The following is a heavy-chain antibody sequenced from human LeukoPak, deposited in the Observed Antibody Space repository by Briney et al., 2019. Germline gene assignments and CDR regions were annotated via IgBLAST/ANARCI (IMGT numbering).Heavy chain of an antibody. D-gene: IGHD3-10*01. CDR1: GYTFTGYY. J-gene: IGHJ4*02. CDR2: INPNSGGT. Sequence: ASVKVSCKSSGYTFTGYYMHWVRQAPGQGLEWMGWINPNSGGTNYAQKFQGGVTMTRDTSISTAYMELGRLRSDDTAVYYCARDAYYYGSGTYLDYWGQGTLVTVSS. V-gene: IGHV1-2*02. CDR3: ARDAYYYGSGTYLDY.